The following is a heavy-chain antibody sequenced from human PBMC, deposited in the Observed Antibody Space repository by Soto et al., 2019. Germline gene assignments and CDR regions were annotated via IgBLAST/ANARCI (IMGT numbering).Heavy chain of an antibody. V-gene: IGHV3-23*01. CDR2: ISGSGGST. CDR3: AKLYCSSTSCYTGWFDP. J-gene: IGHJ5*02. D-gene: IGHD2-2*02. CDR1: GFTFSSYA. Sequence: EVQLLESGGGLVQPGGSLRLSCAASGFTFSSYAMSWVRQAPGKGLEWVSAISGSGGSTYYADSVKGRFTISRDNSKNTLYLQMNSLRAEDTAVYYCAKLYCSSTSCYTGWFDPWGQGTLVIVSA.